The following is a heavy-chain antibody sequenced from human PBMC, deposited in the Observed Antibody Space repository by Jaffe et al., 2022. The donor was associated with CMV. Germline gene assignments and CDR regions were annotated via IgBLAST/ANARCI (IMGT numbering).Heavy chain of an antibody. J-gene: IGHJ3*02. CDR2: IRSKANSYAT. CDR1: GFTFSGSA. Sequence: EVQLVESGGGLVQPGGSLKLSCAASGFTFSGSAMHWVRQASGKGLEWVGRIRSKANSYATAYAASVKGRFTISRDDSKNTAYLQMNSLKTEDTAVYYCTRHSPYDSSGYDAFDIWGQGTMVTVSS. CDR3: TRHSPYDSSGYDAFDI. V-gene: IGHV3-73*01. D-gene: IGHD3-22*01.